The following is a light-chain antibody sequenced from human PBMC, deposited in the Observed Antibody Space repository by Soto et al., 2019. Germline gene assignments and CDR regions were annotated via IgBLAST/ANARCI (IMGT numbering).Light chain of an antibody. CDR2: AAS. J-gene: IGKJ4*01. V-gene: IGKV1-27*01. CDR1: QGNSHY. Sequence: DIQMTQSPSSLSASVGDRVTITGRASQGNSHYLDCQQQKPGKVPKLLSYAASTLQSGLPARFGGSGSGIGFAVTIGRVLHVGVETLFCRGYSSAPLTVGGGTTVDMK. CDR3: RGYSSAPLT.